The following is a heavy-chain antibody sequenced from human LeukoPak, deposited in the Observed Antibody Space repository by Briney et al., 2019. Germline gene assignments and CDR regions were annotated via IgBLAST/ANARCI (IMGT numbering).Heavy chain of an antibody. J-gene: IGHJ5*02. D-gene: IGHD6-13*01. CDR1: GGSISSYY. CDR3: ARRGAAAGYKHWFDL. Sequence: SETLSLTCTVSGGSISSYYWSWIRQPPGKGLEWIGYIYYSGSTNYNPSLKSRVTISVDTSKNQFSLKLSSVTAADTAVYYCARRGAAAGYKHWFDLWGQGTLVTVSS. V-gene: IGHV4-59*08. CDR2: IYYSGST.